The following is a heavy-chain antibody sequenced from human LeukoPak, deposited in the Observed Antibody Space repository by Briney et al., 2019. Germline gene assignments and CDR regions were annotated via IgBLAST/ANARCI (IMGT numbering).Heavy chain of an antibody. D-gene: IGHD3-3*01. CDR1: GDTFSGYY. CDR2: IDPNSGGT. CDR3: ARGVFRLGDSYFDY. J-gene: IGHJ4*02. V-gene: IGHV1-2*02. Sequence: ASVKVSCKASGDTFSGYYMHWVRQAPGQGLEWMGWIDPNSGGTNYAQKFQGRVTMTRDTSISTAYMELSRLRSDDTAVYYCARGVFRLGDSYFDYWGQGTLVTVSS.